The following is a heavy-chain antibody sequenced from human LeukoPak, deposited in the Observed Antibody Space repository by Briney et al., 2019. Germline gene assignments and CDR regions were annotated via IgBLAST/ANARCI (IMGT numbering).Heavy chain of an antibody. D-gene: IGHD3-22*01. V-gene: IGHV4-59*01. J-gene: IGHJ6*02. CDR1: GGSISGYY. CDR3: ARVRYYYDSRGPYYYYYGMDV. Sequence: SETLSLTCTVSGGSISGYYWTWIRQPPGKGLEWIGYIYHSGSTNYNPSLKSRVTISVDMSKNQFSLKLSSVTAADTAVYYCARVRYYYDSRGPYYYYYGMDVWGQGTTVTVSS. CDR2: IYHSGST.